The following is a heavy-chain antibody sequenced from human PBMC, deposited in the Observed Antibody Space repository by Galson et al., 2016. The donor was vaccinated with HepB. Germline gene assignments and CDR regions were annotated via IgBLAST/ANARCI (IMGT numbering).Heavy chain of an antibody. CDR2: TYYRSKWYF. CDR1: GDSVSSKSAA. CDR3: AGEYNSNWADPRDAFGI. D-gene: IGHD6-13*01. J-gene: IGHJ3*02. Sequence: CAISGDSVSSKSAAWDWIRQSPSRGLGWLGRTYYRSKWYFDYAVSVKSRITITPDTSENQFSLHLNSVTPEDTAVYYCAGEYNSNWADPRDAFGIWGQGTMVIVSS. V-gene: IGHV6-1*01.